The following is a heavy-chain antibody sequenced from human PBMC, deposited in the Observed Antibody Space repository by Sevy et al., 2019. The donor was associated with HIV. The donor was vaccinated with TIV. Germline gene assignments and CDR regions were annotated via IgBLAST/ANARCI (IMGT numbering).Heavy chain of an antibody. CDR1: GFTFSSYG. J-gene: IGHJ4*02. Sequence: GGSLRLSCAASGFTFSSYGMHWVRQAPGKGLEWVAFIQFAGGNKHYRDSVKGRFIISRDNSKNTLYLQMNSLSVEDTAVYYCAKDPLISLGAHLSDYWGQGTLVTVSS. D-gene: IGHD3-16*01. CDR3: AKDPLISLGAHLSDY. CDR2: IQFAGGNK. V-gene: IGHV3-30*02.